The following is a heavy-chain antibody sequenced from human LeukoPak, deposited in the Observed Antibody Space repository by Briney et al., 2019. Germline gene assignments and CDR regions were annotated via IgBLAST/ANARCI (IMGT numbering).Heavy chain of an antibody. J-gene: IGHJ4*02. CDR3: ARDLGELELYYFDY. CDR2: ISSSSSYI. CDR1: GFTFSSYS. V-gene: IGHV3-21*01. Sequence: GGSLRLSCAASGFTFSSYSMNWVRQAPGKGLEWVPSISSSSSYIYYADSVKGRFTISRDNAKNSLYLQMNSLRDEDTAVYYCARDLGELELYYFDYWGQGTLVTVSS. D-gene: IGHD1-26*01.